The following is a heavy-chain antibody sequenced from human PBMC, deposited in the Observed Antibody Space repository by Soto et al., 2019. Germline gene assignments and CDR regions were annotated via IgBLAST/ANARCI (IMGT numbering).Heavy chain of an antibody. CDR3: ARTAGYYRGRQFDY. J-gene: IGHJ4*02. CDR2: IDWDDDK. Sequence: GSGPTLVNPTQTLTLTCTFSGFSLGTTGMRVSWIRQPPGKALEWLARIDWDDDKFYSTSLKTRLTISKDTSKNQVVLRMTNMDPADTATYYCARTAGYYRGRQFDYWGQGTQVTVSS. D-gene: IGHD3-10*01. CDR1: GFSLGTTGMR. V-gene: IGHV2-70*04.